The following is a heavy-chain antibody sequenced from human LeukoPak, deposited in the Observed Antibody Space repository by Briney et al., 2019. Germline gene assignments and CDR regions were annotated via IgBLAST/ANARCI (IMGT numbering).Heavy chain of an antibody. J-gene: IGHJ4*02. CDR2: ISSSSSYI. D-gene: IGHD3-3*01. CDR3: ARDQYNTWSRRGNFDS. V-gene: IGHV3-21*04. CDR1: GFTFSSYS. Sequence: GGSLRLSCAASGFTFSSYSMNWVRQAPGKGLEWVSSISSSSSYIYYADSVKGRFTISRDNAKNSLYLQMNSLRAEDTAVFYCARDQYNTWSRRGNFDSWGQGTLVIVSS.